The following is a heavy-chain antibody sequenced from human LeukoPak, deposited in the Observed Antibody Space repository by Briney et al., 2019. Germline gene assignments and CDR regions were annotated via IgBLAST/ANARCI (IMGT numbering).Heavy chain of an antibody. Sequence: PGGSLRLSCAASGINVSANYMTWIRQAPGKGLEWVSLIYGAGAAYYAESVRGRFIISRDNSKNTLFLQMNSLRAEDTAVYYCVSSTGQQLIPYDYWGQGTHVAVSS. D-gene: IGHD6-13*01. J-gene: IGHJ4*02. CDR2: IYGAGAA. CDR1: GINVSANY. V-gene: IGHV3-66*02. CDR3: VSSTGQQLIPYDY.